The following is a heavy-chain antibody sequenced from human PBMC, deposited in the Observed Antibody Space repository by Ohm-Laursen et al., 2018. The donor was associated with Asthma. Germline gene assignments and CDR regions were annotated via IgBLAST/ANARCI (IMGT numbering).Heavy chain of an antibody. V-gene: IGHV3-9*01. J-gene: IGHJ4*02. CDR2: ISWNSGSI. CDR1: GFTFENYA. CDR3: AKDTPPGF. Sequence: SLRLSCAAPGFTFENYAMHWVRQAPGKGLEWVSGISWNSGSIGYADSVKGRFTISRDNAKNSLYLQMNSLRAEDTALYYCAKDTPPGFWGQGTLVTVSS.